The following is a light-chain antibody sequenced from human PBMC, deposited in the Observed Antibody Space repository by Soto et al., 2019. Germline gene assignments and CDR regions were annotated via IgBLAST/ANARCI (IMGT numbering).Light chain of an antibody. CDR3: CSYAGSSLV. Sequence: QSALIQPASVSGSPGQSITISCTGTSSDVGGSNYVSWYQHHPGKAPKLIIFDVNKRPSGVPDRFSGSKSGNTASLTISGLQPEDEADYYCCSYAGSSLVFGGGTKLTVL. V-gene: IGLV2-11*01. J-gene: IGLJ2*01. CDR2: DVN. CDR1: SSDVGGSNY.